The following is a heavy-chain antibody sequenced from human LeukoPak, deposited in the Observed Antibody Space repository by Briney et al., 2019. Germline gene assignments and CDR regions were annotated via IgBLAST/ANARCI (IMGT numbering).Heavy chain of an antibody. CDR1: GDSISSSSYY. CDR3: ARDFSWGYYYMDV. V-gene: IGHV4-39*07. D-gene: IGHD1-26*01. J-gene: IGHJ6*03. Sequence: PSETLSLTCTVSGDSISSSSYYWGWIRQPPGKGLEWLGSLYYSGSTYYNPSLKSRVTISVDTSKNQFSLKLSSVTAADTAVYYCARDFSWGYYYMDVWGKGTTVTVSS. CDR2: LYYSGST.